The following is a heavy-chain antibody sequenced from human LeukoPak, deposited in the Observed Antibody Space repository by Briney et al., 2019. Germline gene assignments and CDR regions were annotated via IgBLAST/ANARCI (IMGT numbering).Heavy chain of an antibody. CDR1: GFTFSDYY. D-gene: IGHD3-3*01. Sequence: GGSLRLSCAASGFTFSDYYMSWIRQAPGKGLEWVSYISGSGSTIYYADSVKGRFTISRDNARNSLYLQMNSLRAEDTAVYYCVRERGYDFWSGSRVLFDYWGQGTLVTVSS. J-gene: IGHJ4*02. CDR2: ISGSGSTI. CDR3: VRERGYDFWSGSRVLFDY. V-gene: IGHV3-11*04.